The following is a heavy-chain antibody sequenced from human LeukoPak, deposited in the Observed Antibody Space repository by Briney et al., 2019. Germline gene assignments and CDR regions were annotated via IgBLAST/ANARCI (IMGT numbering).Heavy chain of an antibody. D-gene: IGHD2-2*01. CDR1: GGSISSYY. Sequence: SETLSLTCTVSGGSISSYYWSWIRQPPGKGLEWIGYIYTSGSTNYNPSLKSRVTISVDTSKNQFSLKLSSVTAADTAVYYCARLNIVVVPAAMYYYYYYMDVWGKGTTVTVSS. J-gene: IGHJ6*03. V-gene: IGHV4-4*09. CDR3: ARLNIVVVPAAMYYYYYYMDV. CDR2: IYTSGST.